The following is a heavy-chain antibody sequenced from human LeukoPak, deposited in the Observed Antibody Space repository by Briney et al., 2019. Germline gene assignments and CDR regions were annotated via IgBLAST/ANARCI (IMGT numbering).Heavy chain of an antibody. Sequence: SGPTLVNPTETLTLTCTVSGFSLSNARMGVSWIRQPPGKALEWLAHIFSNDEKSYSTSLKSRLTISKDTSKSQVVLTMTNMDPVDTATYYCARILTETINWYFDYWGQGTLVTVSS. D-gene: IGHD1-1*01. CDR1: GFSLSNARMG. CDR2: IFSNDEK. J-gene: IGHJ4*02. CDR3: ARILTETINWYFDY. V-gene: IGHV2-26*01.